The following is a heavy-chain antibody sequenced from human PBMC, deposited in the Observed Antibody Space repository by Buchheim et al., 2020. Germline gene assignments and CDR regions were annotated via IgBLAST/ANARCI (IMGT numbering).Heavy chain of an antibody. CDR1: GFTFSSYG. CDR3: ARGIVVVPAAMGSYYYYYGMDV. CDR2: ISYDGSNK. V-gene: IGHV3-30*03. J-gene: IGHJ6*02. D-gene: IGHD2-2*01. Sequence: QVQLVESGGGVVQPGRSLRLSCAASGFTFSSYGMHWVRQAPGKGLEWVAVISYDGSNKYYADSVKGRFTISRDNSKNTLYLQMNSLRAEDTAVYYCARGIVVVPAAMGSYYYYYGMDVWGQGTT.